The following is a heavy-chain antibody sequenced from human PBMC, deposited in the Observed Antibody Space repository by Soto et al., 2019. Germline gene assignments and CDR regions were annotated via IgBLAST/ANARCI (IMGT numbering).Heavy chain of an antibody. Sequence: QVQMVQSGAEVKKPGASVKVSCKASGYTFTSYYMHWVRQAPGQGLEWMGIINPTGGSTTYAQTVRGRVTMTRDTPTSTVYMELSSLRFEDTAVYYCARDGDFWRWDYWGQGTQVTVSS. V-gene: IGHV1-46*01. D-gene: IGHD3-3*01. CDR3: ARDGDFWRWDY. J-gene: IGHJ4*02. CDR2: INPTGGST. CDR1: GYTFTSYY.